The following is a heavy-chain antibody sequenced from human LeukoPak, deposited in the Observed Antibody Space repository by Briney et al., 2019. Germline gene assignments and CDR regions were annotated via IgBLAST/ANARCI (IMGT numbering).Heavy chain of an antibody. V-gene: IGHV4-59*01. CDR3: ARVRVHGNYWYFDL. Sequence: SXTLSPTCTVSGDSISDYYWSWIRQPPGKGLEWIGYIYYSGTTNYNPSRKSRVTISVDTSKKQFSLKLSSVTAADTAVYYCARVRVHGNYWYFDLWGRGTLVTVSS. CDR2: IYYSGTT. CDR1: GDSISDYY. D-gene: IGHD4-17*01. J-gene: IGHJ2*01.